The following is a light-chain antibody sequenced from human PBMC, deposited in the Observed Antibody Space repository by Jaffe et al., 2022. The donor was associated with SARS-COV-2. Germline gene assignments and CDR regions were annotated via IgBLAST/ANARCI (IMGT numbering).Light chain of an antibody. CDR1: SVGGYKY. CDR3: SSYTSSSSDWV. CDR2: EVS. Sequence: QSALTQPASVSGSPGQSITISCTGISVGGYKYVSWYQLHPGEAPKLMLYEVSNRPSGVSNRFSGSKSGNTASLTISGLQAEDEANYYCSSYTSSSSDWVFGGGTKLTV. J-gene: IGLJ3*02. V-gene: IGLV2-14*01.